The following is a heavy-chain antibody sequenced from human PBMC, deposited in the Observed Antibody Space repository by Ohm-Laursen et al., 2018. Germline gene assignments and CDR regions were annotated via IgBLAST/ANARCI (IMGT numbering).Heavy chain of an antibody. CDR3: ARDRGWVVVYFDY. D-gene: IGHD2-2*01. CDR2: ISYDGSNK. J-gene: IGHJ4*02. Sequence: SLRLSCAASGFTFSSYGMHWVRQAPGKGLEWVAVISYDGSNKYYADSVKGRFTISSDNSKNTLYLQMNSLRAEDTAVYYCARDRGWVVVYFDYWGQGTLVTVSS. V-gene: IGHV3-30*03. CDR1: GFTFSSYG.